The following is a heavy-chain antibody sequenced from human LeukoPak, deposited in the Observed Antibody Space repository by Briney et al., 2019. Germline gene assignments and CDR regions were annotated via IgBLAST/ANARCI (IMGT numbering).Heavy chain of an antibody. Sequence: VASVNVSCEASGGTFSSYAISWVRQAPGQGLEWMGRIISILGIANYAQKFQGRVTITADKSTSTAYMELSSLRSEDTAVYYCARDGITWFGEKYYYYYGMDVWGQGTTVTVSS. CDR2: IISILGIA. V-gene: IGHV1-69*04. CDR1: GGTFSSYA. CDR3: ARDGITWFGEKYYYYYGMDV. J-gene: IGHJ6*02. D-gene: IGHD3-10*01.